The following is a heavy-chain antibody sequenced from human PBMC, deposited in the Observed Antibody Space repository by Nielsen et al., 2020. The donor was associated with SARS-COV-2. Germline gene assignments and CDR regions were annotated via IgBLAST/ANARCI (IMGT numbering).Heavy chain of an antibody. D-gene: IGHD2-2*02. J-gene: IGHJ6*03. CDR2: ISSSSSYT. CDR3: ARAGVVVVPAAIRYYYYYMGV. V-gene: IGHV3-11*06. Sequence: WIRQPPGKGLEWVSYISSSSSYTNYADSVKGRFTISRDNAKNTLYLQMNSLRAEDTAVYYCARAGVVVVPAAIRYYYYYMGVWGKGTTVTVSS.